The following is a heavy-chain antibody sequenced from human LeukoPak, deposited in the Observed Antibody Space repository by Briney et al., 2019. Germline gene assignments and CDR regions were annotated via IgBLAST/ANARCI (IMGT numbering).Heavy chain of an antibody. D-gene: IGHD6-13*01. Sequence: SETLSLTCTVSGGSISSYYWSWIRQPAGKGLEWIGRIYTSGSTNYNPSLKSRVTMSVDTSKNQFSLKLSSVTAADTAVYYCARDFDIAAAGTMWFDPWGQGTLVTVSS. J-gene: IGHJ5*02. V-gene: IGHV4-4*07. CDR3: ARDFDIAAAGTMWFDP. CDR2: IYTSGST. CDR1: GGSISSYY.